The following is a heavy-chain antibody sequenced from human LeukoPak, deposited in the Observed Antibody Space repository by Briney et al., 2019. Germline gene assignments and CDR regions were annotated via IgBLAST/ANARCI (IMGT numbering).Heavy chain of an antibody. CDR3: AKAQYSSSWYGDY. CDR2: ISSSSYI. Sequence: ETLSLTCTVSGGSISSYYWSWIRQPPGKGLEWVSSISSSSYIYYADSVKGRFTISRDNAKNSLYLQMNSLRAEDTAVYYCAKAQYSSSWYGDYWGQGTLVTVSS. D-gene: IGHD6-13*01. J-gene: IGHJ4*02. CDR1: GGSISSYY. V-gene: IGHV3-69-1*01.